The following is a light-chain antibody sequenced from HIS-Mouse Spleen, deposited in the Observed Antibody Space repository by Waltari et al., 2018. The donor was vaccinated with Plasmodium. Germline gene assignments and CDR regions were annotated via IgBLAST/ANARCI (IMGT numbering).Light chain of an antibody. CDR3: QTWGTGFWV. CDR2: LNSDGSH. V-gene: IGLV4-69*01. CDR1: SGPSSYA. Sequence: QLVLTQSPSASASLGASVKLTCTLSSGPSSYAIAWPPQQPEKRPRYLMKLNSDGSHSKGDGIPDRFSGSSSGAERYLTISSLQSEDEADYYCQTWGTGFWVFGGGTKLTVL. J-gene: IGLJ3*02.